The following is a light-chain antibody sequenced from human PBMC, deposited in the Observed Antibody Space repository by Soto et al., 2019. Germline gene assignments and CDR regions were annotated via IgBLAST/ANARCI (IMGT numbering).Light chain of an antibody. CDR2: EVT. CDR1: SGDIGSYNR. CDR3: SSYTNINTRACV. J-gene: IGLJ1*01. Sequence: SGLTQPASVSGSPGLSIAISCTGTSGDIGSYNRVSWYQQHPGKAPKLIIYEVTDRPSGVSNRFSGSKSGNTASLTISGLQAEDEAEYYCSSYTNINTRACVFGTGTKVTVL. V-gene: IGLV2-14*01.